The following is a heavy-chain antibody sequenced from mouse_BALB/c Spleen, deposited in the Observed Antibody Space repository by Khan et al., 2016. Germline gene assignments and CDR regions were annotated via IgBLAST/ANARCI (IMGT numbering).Heavy chain of an antibody. CDR2: INPSSGYS. J-gene: IGHJ2*01. V-gene: IGHV1-4*01. CDR3: ARTHEI. CDR1: GYTFTSYT. Sequence: QVRLQQSGAELARPGASVKMSCKASGYTFTSYTMHWVKQRPGQGLEWIGYINPSSGYSKYNQKFKDKAILTADKSSITADMQPSSRAYEDSAVYYCARTHEIWGQGTTRNVSS.